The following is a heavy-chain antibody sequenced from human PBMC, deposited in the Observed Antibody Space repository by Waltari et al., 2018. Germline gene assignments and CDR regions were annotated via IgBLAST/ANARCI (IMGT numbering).Heavy chain of an antibody. CDR3: ARLLRDPYYFDY. CDR2: IYYSGST. J-gene: IGHJ4*02. V-gene: IGHV4-61*01. CDR1: GGSVSSGRHY. D-gene: IGHD1-26*01. Sequence: QVQLHESGAGMGKPSDTLSRTCTVRGGSVSSGRHYWSWARQPPGKGLEWIGYIYYSGSTNYNPSLKSRVTISVDTSKNQFSLKLSSVTAADTAVYYCARLLRDPYYFDYWGQGTLVTVSS.